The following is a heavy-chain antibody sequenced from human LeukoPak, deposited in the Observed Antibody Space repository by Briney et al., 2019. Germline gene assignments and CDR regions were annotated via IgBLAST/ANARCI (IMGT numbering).Heavy chain of an antibody. D-gene: IGHD2-15*01. CDR1: GGTFSSYA. Sequence: ASVKVSCKASGGTFSSYAISWVRQAPGQGLEWMGRITPILGIANYAQKLQGRVTITADKSTSTAYMELSSLRSEDTAVYYCARALVYCSGGSCYYYYGMDVWGQGTTVTVSS. V-gene: IGHV1-69*04. CDR3: ARALVYCSGGSCYYYYGMDV. CDR2: ITPILGIA. J-gene: IGHJ6*02.